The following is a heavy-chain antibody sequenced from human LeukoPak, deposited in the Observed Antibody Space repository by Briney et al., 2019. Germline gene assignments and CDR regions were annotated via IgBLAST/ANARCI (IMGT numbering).Heavy chain of an antibody. V-gene: IGHV1-2*02. CDR1: EYTFVGNF. J-gene: IGHJ6*02. D-gene: IGHD4-23*01. CDR3: ARGPNSFYYYGMDV. CDR2: INPTSSVT. Sequence: SLKVSGKVSEYTFVGNFMSWGPKVPGKGLECMGWINPTSSVTNYAQHFQARATFNSDRPIGTTYMGLSRLTSDDTAVYYCARGPNSFYYYGMDVWGQGTTVTVPS.